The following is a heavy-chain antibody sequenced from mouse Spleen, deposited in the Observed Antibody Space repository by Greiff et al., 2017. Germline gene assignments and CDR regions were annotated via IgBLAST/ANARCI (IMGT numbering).Heavy chain of an antibody. CDR2: IWSGGST. V-gene: IGHV2-4-1*01. CDR1: GFSLTSYG. J-gene: IGHJ4*01. CDR3: ARNEDGDYYAMDY. Sequence: VHLVESGPGLVQPSQSLSITCTVSGFSLTSYGVHWVRQSPGKGLEWLGVIWSGGSTDYNAAFISRLSISKDNSKSQVFFKMNSLQADDTAIYYCARNEDGDYYAMDYWGQGTSVTVSS.